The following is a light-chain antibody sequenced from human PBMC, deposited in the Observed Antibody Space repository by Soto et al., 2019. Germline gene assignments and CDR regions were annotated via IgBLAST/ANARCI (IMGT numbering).Light chain of an antibody. Sequence: DTQMTQSPSTLSPSVGDRVTITCRASQSISSWLAWYQKKPGKAPKLLIYDASSLESGVPSRFSGSGSGTEFTLTISSLQPDDFATYYCQQYNSYSRTFGQGTKVQIK. CDR3: QQYNSYSRT. V-gene: IGKV1-5*01. CDR1: QSISSW. CDR2: DAS. J-gene: IGKJ1*01.